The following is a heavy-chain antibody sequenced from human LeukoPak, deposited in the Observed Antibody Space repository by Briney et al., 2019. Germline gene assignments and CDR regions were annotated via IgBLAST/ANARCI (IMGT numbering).Heavy chain of an antibody. CDR2: IIPIFGTA. D-gene: IGHD2-2*01. Sequence: ASVKVSCKASGGTFSSYAISWVRQAPGQGLEWMGGIIPIFGTANYAQKFQGRVTITADESTSTAYMELSSLRSEDTAVYYCARGGYCSRTSCHHTYYGMDVGGQGTTVTVSS. V-gene: IGHV1-69*01. J-gene: IGHJ6*02. CDR1: GGTFSSYA. CDR3: ARGGYCSRTSCHHTYYGMDV.